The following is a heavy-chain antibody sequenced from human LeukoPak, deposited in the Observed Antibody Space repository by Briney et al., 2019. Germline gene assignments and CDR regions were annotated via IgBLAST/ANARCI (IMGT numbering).Heavy chain of an antibody. V-gene: IGHV1-69*13. CDR2: IIPIFGTA. CDR1: GGTFSSYA. Sequence: SVKVSCKASGGTFSSYAISWVRQAPGQGLEWMGGIIPIFGTANYAQKFQGRVTISADESTSTAYMELSSLRSEDTAVYYCARGSTTDGDCYSYWGQGTLVTVSS. J-gene: IGHJ4*02. CDR3: ARGSTTDGDCYSY. D-gene: IGHD2-21*02.